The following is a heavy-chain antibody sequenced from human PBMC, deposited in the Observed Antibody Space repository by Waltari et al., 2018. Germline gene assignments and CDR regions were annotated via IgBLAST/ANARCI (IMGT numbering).Heavy chain of an antibody. CDR2: RRRNAMGGTA. J-gene: IGHJ4*02. V-gene: IGHV3-49*04. Sequence: DVQLVASGVALLHPGRPLRLPCTTSGFIFGDYLIRWVRQPPGKGLEWGGFRRRNAMGGTAEYAASLKGRSTISRDDSNNIAWLQINSLETEDTAMYYCTRSTFYYDVSGSRQGIDFWGQGTLVLVSS. CDR3: TRSTFYYDVSGSRQGIDF. CDR1: GFIFGDYL. D-gene: IGHD3-22*01.